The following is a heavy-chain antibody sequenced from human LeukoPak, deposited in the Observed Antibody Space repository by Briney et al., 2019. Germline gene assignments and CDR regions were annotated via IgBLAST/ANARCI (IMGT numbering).Heavy chain of an antibody. J-gene: IGHJ4*02. CDR1: GGTFSSYA. CDR2: IIPIFGTA. CDR3: ARGQWLVRDLYYFDY. Sequence: ASVKVSCKASGGTFSSYAISWVRQAPGQGLEWMGGIIPIFGTANYAQKFQGRVTITTDESTSTAYMELSSLRSEDTAVYYCARGQWLVRDLYYFDYWGQGTLVTVSS. D-gene: IGHD6-19*01. V-gene: IGHV1-69*05.